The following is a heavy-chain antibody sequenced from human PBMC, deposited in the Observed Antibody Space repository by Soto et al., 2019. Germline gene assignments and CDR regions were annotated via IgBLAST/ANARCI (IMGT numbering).Heavy chain of an antibody. J-gene: IGHJ2*01. CDR2: IGPYNGNT. V-gene: IGHV1-18*01. CDR3: ARCYCTVGSCYTCWHFDL. D-gene: IGHD2-15*01. Sequence: QAQLVQSGAEVKKPGASVKVSCQAGGYTFADYGISWVRQAPGQGLEWVGWIGPYNGNTNYAQNLQDRVTMTTDTSTNTAYMELRSLRSHDTALYYCARCYCTVGSCYTCWHFDLWGRGTLLTVSS. CDR1: GYTFADYG.